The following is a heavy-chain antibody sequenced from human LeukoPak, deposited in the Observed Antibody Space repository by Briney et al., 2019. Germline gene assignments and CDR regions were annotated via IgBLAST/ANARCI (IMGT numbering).Heavy chain of an antibody. CDR1: GGSISSYY. D-gene: IGHD2-2*01. Sequence: SETLSLTCTVSGGSISSYYWSWIRQPPGKGLEWIGYIYYSGSTYYNPSLKSRVTTSVDTSKNQFSLKLSSVTAADTAVYYCARGFGSSPPTFDYWGQGTLVTVSS. V-gene: IGHV4-59*08. CDR3: ARGFGSSPPTFDY. CDR2: IYYSGST. J-gene: IGHJ4*02.